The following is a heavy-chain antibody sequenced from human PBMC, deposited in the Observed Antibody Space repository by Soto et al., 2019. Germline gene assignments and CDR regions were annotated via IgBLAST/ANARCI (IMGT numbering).Heavy chain of an antibody. Sequence: QVQLVESGGGVVQPGRSLRLSCAASGFTFSSYGMHWVRQAPGKGLEWVAVISSDGSHKYYADSVKGRFTISRDTSKNTLYLEMNSLRAEDTAVYYCATDQRWLQYYFHYWGQGTLVTVSS. CDR2: ISSDGSHK. J-gene: IGHJ4*02. D-gene: IGHD5-12*01. CDR1: GFTFSSYG. V-gene: IGHV3-30*03. CDR3: ATDQRWLQYYFHY.